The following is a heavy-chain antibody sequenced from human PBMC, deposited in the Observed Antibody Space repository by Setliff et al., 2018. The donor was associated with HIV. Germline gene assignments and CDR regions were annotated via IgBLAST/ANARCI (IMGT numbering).Heavy chain of an antibody. CDR2: IYYSGST. J-gene: IGHJ4*02. CDR1: GGSIKSSSDY. Sequence: LSLTCTVSGGSIKSSSDYWGWIRQPPGKGLEWIGTIYYSGSTYYNPSLKSRVTISVDTSKNQFSLKLSTVTAADTTVYYCARHSGLGGYYSPFDYWGPGTLVTVSS. D-gene: IGHD3-22*01. V-gene: IGHV4-39*01. CDR3: ARHSGLGGYYSPFDY.